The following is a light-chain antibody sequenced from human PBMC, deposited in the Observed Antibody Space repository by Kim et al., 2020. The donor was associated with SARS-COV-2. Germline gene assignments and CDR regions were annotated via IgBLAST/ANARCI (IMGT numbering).Light chain of an antibody. Sequence: EIVLTQSPGTLSLSPGERATLSCRTSQSITNNCLAWYQQKPGQAPSLLIYGASIRATGIPDRFSGSGSGTDFTLTISRLEPEDFALYCGQHCVDSPRTFGPGTKVYIK. V-gene: IGKV3-20*01. CDR1: QSITNNC. J-gene: IGKJ3*01. CDR3: QHCVDSPRT. CDR2: GAS.